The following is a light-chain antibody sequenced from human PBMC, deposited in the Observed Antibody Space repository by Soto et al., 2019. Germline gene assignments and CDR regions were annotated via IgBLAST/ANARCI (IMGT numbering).Light chain of an antibody. CDR3: QQSYIDPCGT. Sequence: DIQMTQSPSSLSASVGDRVTITCRASQNINNYLNWYQQRPGKAPKLLIYAASTLRSGVPSRFSGSGSGTDFTLAISSLQPEDFATYYCQQSYIDPCGTCGQGTKVESK. V-gene: IGKV1-39*01. J-gene: IGKJ1*01. CDR1: QNINNY. CDR2: AAS.